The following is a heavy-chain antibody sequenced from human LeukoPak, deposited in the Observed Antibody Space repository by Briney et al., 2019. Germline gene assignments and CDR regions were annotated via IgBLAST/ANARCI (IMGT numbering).Heavy chain of an antibody. CDR3: ARVQIPKLLWFGELFLYYFDY. J-gene: IGHJ4*02. CDR2: IRGSGGST. Sequence: SGGSLRLSCAASGFTFSDYYMSWIRQALGKGLEWVSAIRGSGGSTYYADSVKGRFTISRDNSKNTLYLQMNSLRAEDTAVYYCARVQIPKLLWFGELFLYYFDYWGQGTLVTVSS. D-gene: IGHD3-10*01. V-gene: IGHV3-23*01. CDR1: GFTFSDYY.